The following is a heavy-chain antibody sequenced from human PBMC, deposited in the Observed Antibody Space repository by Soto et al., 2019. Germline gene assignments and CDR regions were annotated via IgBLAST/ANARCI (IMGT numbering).Heavy chain of an antibody. Sequence: ASVKVSCKASGYTFTSYGISWVRQAPGQGLEWMGWTSAYNGNTNYAQKLQGRVTMTTDTSTSTAYMELRSLRSDDTAVYYCARDGDYIWGSYRSTHRGSGPDYWGQGTLVTVSS. D-gene: IGHD3-16*02. CDR1: GYTFTSYG. V-gene: IGHV1-18*01. CDR2: TSAYNGNT. J-gene: IGHJ4*02. CDR3: ARDGDYIWGSYRSTHRGSGPDY.